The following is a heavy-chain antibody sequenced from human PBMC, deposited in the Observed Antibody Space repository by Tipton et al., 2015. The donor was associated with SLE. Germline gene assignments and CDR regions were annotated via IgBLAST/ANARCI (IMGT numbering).Heavy chain of an antibody. D-gene: IGHD5-24*01. CDR2: IHPGDSGS. CDR1: GYDFNSYW. CDR3: ARHLARENAFDI. J-gene: IGHJ3*02. Sequence: QSGAEVKKPGESLKISCKGYGYDFNSYWIGWVRQMPGKGLEWMGLIHPGDSGSRDNPSFQGQVTISADKSITTAYLQGSSLKAPDTAIYYCARHLARENAFDIWGQGTMVTVSA. V-gene: IGHV5-51*01.